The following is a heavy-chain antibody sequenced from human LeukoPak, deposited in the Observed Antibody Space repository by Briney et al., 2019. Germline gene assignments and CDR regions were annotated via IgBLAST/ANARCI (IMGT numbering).Heavy chain of an antibody. D-gene: IGHD6-19*01. CDR3: ARRYGEQWLDYFDC. J-gene: IGHJ4*02. Sequence: GASVKVSCKASGYIFTNYFMHWLRQPRGQGLEWMGLINPSTGSTTYAQKFQGRVIMTRDTSTSTMYMELSSLKSEDTAVYYCARRYGEQWLDYFDCWGQGTLATVSS. CDR2: INPSTGST. V-gene: IGHV1-46*01. CDR1: GYIFTNYF.